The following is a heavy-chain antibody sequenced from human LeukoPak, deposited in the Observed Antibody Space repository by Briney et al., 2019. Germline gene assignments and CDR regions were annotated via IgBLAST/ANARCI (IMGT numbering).Heavy chain of an antibody. CDR2: LSGSGITT. CDR3: AKLATVTTGLDY. J-gene: IGHJ4*02. V-gene: IGHV3-23*01. CDR1: GFTFSNSA. Sequence: GGSLRLSCAASGFTFSNSAMSWVRQAPGKGLEWVSTLSGSGITTYYADSVKGWFTISRDNSKNTLYLQMNSLRAEDTAVYYCAKLATVTTGLDYWGQGTLVTVSS. D-gene: IGHD4-17*01.